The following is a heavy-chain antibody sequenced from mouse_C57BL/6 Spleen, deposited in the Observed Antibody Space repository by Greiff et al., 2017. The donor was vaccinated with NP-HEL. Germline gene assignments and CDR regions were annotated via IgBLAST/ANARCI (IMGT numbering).Heavy chain of an antibody. CDR3: ARYYGQFAY. CDR2: IYPGDGDT. J-gene: IGHJ3*01. CDR1: GYAFSSSW. Sequence: LVESGPELVKPGASVKISCKASGYAFSSSWMNWVKQRPGKGLEWIGRIYPGDGDTNYNGKFKGKATLTADKSSSTAYMQLSSLTSEDSAVYFCARYYGQFAYWGQGTLVTVSA. V-gene: IGHV1-82*01. D-gene: IGHD1-1*02.